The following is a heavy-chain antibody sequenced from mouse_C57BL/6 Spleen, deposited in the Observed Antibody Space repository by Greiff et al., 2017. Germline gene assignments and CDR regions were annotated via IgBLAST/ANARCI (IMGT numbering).Heavy chain of an antibody. D-gene: IGHD1-1*01. CDR2: INPSNGGT. J-gene: IGHJ1*03. V-gene: IGHV1-53*01. Sequence: VQLQQPGTELVKPGASVQLSCKASGYTFTSYWMHLVKQRPGQGLEWIGNINPSNGGTNYNEKFKSKATLTVDKSSSTAYMQLSSLTSEDSAVYYCARPLYGSSYWYFDVWGTGTTVTVSS. CDR1: GYTFTSYW. CDR3: ARPLYGSSYWYFDV.